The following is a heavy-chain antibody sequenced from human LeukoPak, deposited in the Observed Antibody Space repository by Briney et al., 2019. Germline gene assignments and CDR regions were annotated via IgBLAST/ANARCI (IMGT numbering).Heavy chain of an antibody. V-gene: IGHV4-39*07. CDR1: GGSISSSSYY. CDR2: IYYSGST. D-gene: IGHD3-3*01. J-gene: IGHJ4*02. CDR3: ARDLGSIFGVVIA. Sequence: PSETLSLTCTVSGGSISSSSYYWGWIRQPPGKGLEWIGSIYYSGSTYYNPSLKSRVTISVDTSKNQFSLKLSSVTAADTAVYYCARDLGSIFGVVIAWGQGTLVTVSS.